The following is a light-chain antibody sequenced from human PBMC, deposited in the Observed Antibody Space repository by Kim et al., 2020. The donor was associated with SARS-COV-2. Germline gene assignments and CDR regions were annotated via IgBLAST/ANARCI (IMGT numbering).Light chain of an antibody. CDR2: DAS. V-gene: IGKV3-11*01. CDR3: QQRATWWT. J-gene: IGKJ1*01. Sequence: EIVLTQSPATLSLSPGERATLSCRASESVSSNLAWYQQKPGQAPRLLIYDASNRATGIPARFSGSGSGTDFTLTISSLEPEDSAVYYCQQRATWWTFGQGTKVDIK. CDR1: ESVSSN.